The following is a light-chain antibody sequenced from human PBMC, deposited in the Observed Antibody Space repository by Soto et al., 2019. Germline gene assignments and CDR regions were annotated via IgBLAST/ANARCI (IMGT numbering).Light chain of an antibody. CDR1: QSISTY. CDR2: RAS. CDR3: QQSYSVPWT. Sequence: DIQMTQSPSSLSASVGDRVTISCRASQSISTYLHRYQQKPGTAPRLLISRASSVKSGVPPRFSGSGSGRDFTLTISSLRPEDIGTYFCQQSYSVPWTFGPGTKVDIK. V-gene: IGKV1-39*01. J-gene: IGKJ1*01.